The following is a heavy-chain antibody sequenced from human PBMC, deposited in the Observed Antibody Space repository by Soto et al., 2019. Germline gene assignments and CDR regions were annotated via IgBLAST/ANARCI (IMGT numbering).Heavy chain of an antibody. CDR1: GGSIISYY. Sequence: QVQLQESGPGLVKPSETLSLTCIVSGGSIISYYWSWIRQPPGKGLEWIGHIYYSGSTNYNPSLKSRVTISVDTSKNHSSLKLTCVTAADTSVYYCARSSPRVGSPCDYWGHGTLVTVSS. J-gene: IGHJ4*01. CDR2: IYYSGST. D-gene: IGHD1-26*01. V-gene: IGHV4-59*01. CDR3: ARSSPRVGSPCDY.